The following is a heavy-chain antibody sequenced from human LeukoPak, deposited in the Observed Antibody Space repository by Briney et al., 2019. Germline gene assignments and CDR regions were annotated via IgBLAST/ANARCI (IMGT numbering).Heavy chain of an antibody. D-gene: IGHD6-13*01. CDR1: GFTFSSYW. CDR3: ARARVDSSSWYYYYYYMDV. V-gene: IGHV3-74*01. J-gene: IGHJ6*03. Sequence: GGSLRLSCAASGFTFSSYWMHWVRQAPGKGLVWVSRINTDGSSTSYADSVKGRFTISRDNAKNTLYLQMNSLRAEATAVYYCARARVDSSSWYYYYYYMDVWGKGTPVTVSS. CDR2: INTDGSST.